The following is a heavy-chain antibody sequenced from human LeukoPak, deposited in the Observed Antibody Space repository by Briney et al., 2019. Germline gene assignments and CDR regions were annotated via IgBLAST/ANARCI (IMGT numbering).Heavy chain of an antibody. CDR1: GFTFDDYG. V-gene: IGHV3-20*04. CDR3: ARGTLKAAATDFDY. Sequence: GGSLRLSCAASGFTFDDYGMSWVRHPPGKGLEWVSGINWNGGSTGYAHSVKGRFTISRDNAKNSLYLQMNSLRAEDTALYYCARGTLKAAATDFDYWGQGTLVTVSS. CDR2: INWNGGST. D-gene: IGHD6-13*01. J-gene: IGHJ4*02.